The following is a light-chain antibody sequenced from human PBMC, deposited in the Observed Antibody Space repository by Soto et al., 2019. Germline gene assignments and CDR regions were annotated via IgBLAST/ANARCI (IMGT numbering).Light chain of an antibody. Sequence: EIVLTQSPATLSVSPGDSATLSCRASQSVGPNLVWYQQRPGQPPRLLIYGASTRAAGISARFSGSGSGTEFTLTISSLQSEDFAVYYCQQSSNWPRTFGQGTKVDI. CDR3: QQSSNWPRT. J-gene: IGKJ1*01. CDR1: QSVGPN. V-gene: IGKV3-15*01. CDR2: GAS.